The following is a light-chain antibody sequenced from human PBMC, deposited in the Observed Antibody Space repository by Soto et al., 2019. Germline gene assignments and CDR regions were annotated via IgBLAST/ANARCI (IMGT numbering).Light chain of an antibody. CDR3: SAYTTRIPLV. CDR2: DVI. J-gene: IGLJ3*02. CDR1: NSDIGTSKY. Sequence: QSVLTQPASVSGSPGQSITISCTGSNSDIGTSKYVSWYRYRPGEAPKLMIYDVIYRPSGVSDRFSGSKSGNTASLTISGLQAEDEGDYFFSAYTTRIPLVFGGGTKLTVL. V-gene: IGLV2-14*03.